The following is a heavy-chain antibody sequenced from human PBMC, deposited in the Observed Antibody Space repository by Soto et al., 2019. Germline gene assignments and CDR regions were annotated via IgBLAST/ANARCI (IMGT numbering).Heavy chain of an antibody. D-gene: IGHD6-13*01. CDR3: ARGGWSAAAGTGYFDL. Sequence: QVQLVQSGAEVKKPGSSVKVSCKASGGTFSSYAISWVRQAPGQGLEWMGGIIPIFGTANYAQKFQGRVTITADESTSTDYMELSSLRSEDTAVYYCARGGWSAAAGTGYFDLWGRGTLVTVSS. J-gene: IGHJ2*01. CDR2: IIPIFGTA. V-gene: IGHV1-69*01. CDR1: GGTFSSYA.